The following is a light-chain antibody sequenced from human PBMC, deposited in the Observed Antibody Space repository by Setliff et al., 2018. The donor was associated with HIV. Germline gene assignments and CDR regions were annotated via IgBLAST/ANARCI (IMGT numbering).Light chain of an antibody. V-gene: IGLV2-14*01. CDR1: SSDVGAYNF. J-gene: IGLJ1*01. CDR2: EVS. CDR3: SSYTISSTQL. Sequence: QSALTQPASVSGSPGQSITISCTATSSDVGAYNFVSWYQQHPGKAPKLMIYEVSNRPLGVSNRFSGSKSGNTASLTISGLQAEGEADYFCSSYTISSTQLFGTGTKVTVL.